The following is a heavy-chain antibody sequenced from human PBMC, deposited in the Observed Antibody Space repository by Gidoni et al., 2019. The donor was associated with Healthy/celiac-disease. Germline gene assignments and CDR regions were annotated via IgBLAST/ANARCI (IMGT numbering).Heavy chain of an antibody. Sequence: EVQLVESGGGLVQPGRSLRLSCAASGFTFDDYAMHWVRHAPGKGLEWVSGISWNSGSIGYADSVKGRFTISRDNAKNSLYLQMNSLRAEDTALYYCAKDRTYSSSPYWYFDLWGRGTLVTVSS. CDR2: ISWNSGSI. D-gene: IGHD6-6*01. CDR3: AKDRTYSSSPYWYFDL. V-gene: IGHV3-9*01. J-gene: IGHJ2*01. CDR1: GFTFDDYA.